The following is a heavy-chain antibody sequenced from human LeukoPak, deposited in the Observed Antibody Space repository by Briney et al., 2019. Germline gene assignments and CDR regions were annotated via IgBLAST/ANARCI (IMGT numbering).Heavy chain of an antibody. CDR1: GDSVSSISAA. V-gene: IGHV6-1*01. Sequence: SQTLSLTCAISGDSVSSISAAWNWIRQSPSRGLEWLGRTYYRSKWYNHYAVSVESRITINPDTSKNQFSLRLNSVSPEDTAVYYCAREGSNWFDPWGQGTLVIVSS. CDR2: TYYRSKWYN. CDR3: AREGSNWFDP. J-gene: IGHJ5*02.